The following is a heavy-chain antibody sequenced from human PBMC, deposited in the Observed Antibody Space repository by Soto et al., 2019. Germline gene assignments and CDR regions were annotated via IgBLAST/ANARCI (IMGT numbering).Heavy chain of an antibody. Sequence: GGSLRLSCAASGFTFSSYEMNWVRQAPGKGLEWVSYISSSGSTIYYADSVKGRFTISRDNAKNSLYLQMNSLRAEDTAVYYCARVSRLWEWWFLGGMDVWGQGTTVTVYS. V-gene: IGHV3-48*03. D-gene: IGHD3-3*01. CDR3: ARVSRLWEWWFLGGMDV. CDR2: ISSSGSTI. CDR1: GFTFSSYE. J-gene: IGHJ6*02.